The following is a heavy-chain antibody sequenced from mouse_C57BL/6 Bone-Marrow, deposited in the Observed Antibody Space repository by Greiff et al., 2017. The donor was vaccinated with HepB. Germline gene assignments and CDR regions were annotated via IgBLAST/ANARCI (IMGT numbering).Heavy chain of an antibody. V-gene: IGHV3-6*01. CDR2: ISYDGSN. CDR1: GYSITSGYY. D-gene: IGHD1-1*01. J-gene: IGHJ3*01. Sequence: EVKLQQSGPGLVKPSQSLSLTCSVTGYSITSGYYWNWIRQFPGNKLEWMGYISYDGSNNYNPSLKNRISITRDTSKNQFFLKLNSVTTEDTATYDCARLIYYYGSSGTYWGQGTLVTVSA. CDR3: ARLIYYYGSSGTY.